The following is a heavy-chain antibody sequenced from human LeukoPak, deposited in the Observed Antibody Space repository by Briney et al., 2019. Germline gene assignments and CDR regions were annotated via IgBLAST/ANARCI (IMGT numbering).Heavy chain of an antibody. CDR2: INPNSGGT. D-gene: IGHD1-26*01. Sequence: RASVKVSCKASGYTFTGYYMHWVRQAPGQGLEWMGWINPNSGGTNYAQKFQGRVTMTRDTSTSTAYMELSSLTSDDTAVYYCARDVTKVGATLQNYWGQGTLVSVSS. CDR1: GYTFTGYY. CDR3: ARDVTKVGATLQNY. J-gene: IGHJ4*02. V-gene: IGHV1-2*02.